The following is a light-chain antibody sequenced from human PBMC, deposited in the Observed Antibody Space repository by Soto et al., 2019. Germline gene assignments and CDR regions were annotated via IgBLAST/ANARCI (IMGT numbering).Light chain of an antibody. J-gene: IGKJ1*01. CDR2: GAS. Sequence: EIVLTQSPGTLSLSPGERATLSCRASQSVSSSYLAWYQQKPGQAPRLLIYGASSRATGIPDRFSGSGYGTDFTLTISRLEPEDFAVYYCQQYVSSPWTFGQGPKGEIK. V-gene: IGKV3-20*01. CDR3: QQYVSSPWT. CDR1: QSVSSSY.